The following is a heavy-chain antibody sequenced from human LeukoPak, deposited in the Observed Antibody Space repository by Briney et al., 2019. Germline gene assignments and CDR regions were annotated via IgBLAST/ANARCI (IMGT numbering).Heavy chain of an antibody. V-gene: IGHV4-39*01. Sequence: SGTLSLTCTVSGGSISSSSYYWGWIRQPPGKGLEWTGSIYYTGSTYYNPSLKSRVTISVDTSKNQFSLKLSSVTAADTAVYYSARHGDGDPDWFDSWGQGTLVTVSS. D-gene: IGHD4-17*01. CDR3: ARHGDGDPDWFDS. CDR1: GGSISSSSYY. J-gene: IGHJ5*01. CDR2: IYYTGST.